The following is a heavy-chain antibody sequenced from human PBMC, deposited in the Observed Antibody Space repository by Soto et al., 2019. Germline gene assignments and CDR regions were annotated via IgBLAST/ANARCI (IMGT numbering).Heavy chain of an antibody. CDR1: GGSFSCYY. CDR2: INHSGST. D-gene: IGHD1-26*01. Sequence: PSDTLSLTCAVYGGSFSCYYWSWIRQPPGKGLEWIGEINHSGSTNYNPSLKSRVTISVDTSKNQFSLKLSSVTAADTAVYYCARGEYSGSSYWGQGTLVTVSS. CDR3: ARGEYSGSSY. J-gene: IGHJ4*02. V-gene: IGHV4-34*01.